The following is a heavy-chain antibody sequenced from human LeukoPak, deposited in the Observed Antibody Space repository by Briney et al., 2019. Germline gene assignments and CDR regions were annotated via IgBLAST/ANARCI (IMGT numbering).Heavy chain of an antibody. J-gene: IGHJ4*02. Sequence: SETLSLPCTVSGGSISSYYWSWIRQPPGKGLEWIGYIYYSGSTNYNPSLKSRVTISVDTSKNQFSLKLSSVTAADTAVYHCARWDGYNMGVDYWGQGTLVTVSS. D-gene: IGHD5-24*01. CDR3: ARWDGYNMGVDY. CDR2: IYYSGST. V-gene: IGHV4-59*01. CDR1: GGSISSYY.